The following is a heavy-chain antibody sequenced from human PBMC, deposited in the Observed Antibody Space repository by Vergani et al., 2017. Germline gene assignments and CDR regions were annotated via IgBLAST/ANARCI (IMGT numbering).Heavy chain of an antibody. J-gene: IGHJ4*02. D-gene: IGHD6-19*01. CDR3: AKNGPGAVASLYYFDY. CDR1: GFTFDDYA. Sequence: EVQLVESGGGLVQPGRSLRLSCAASGFTFDDYAMHWVRQAPGKGLEWVSGISWNSGSIGYADSVKGRFTISRDNAKNSLYLQMNSLRAEDTALYYCAKNGPGAVASLYYFDYWGQGTLVTVSS. CDR2: ISWNSGSI. V-gene: IGHV3-9*01.